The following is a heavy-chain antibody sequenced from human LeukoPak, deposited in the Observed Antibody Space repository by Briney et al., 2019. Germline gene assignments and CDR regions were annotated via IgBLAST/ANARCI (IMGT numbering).Heavy chain of an antibody. D-gene: IGHD3-10*01. CDR1: GYTFTANY. V-gene: IGHV1-8*02. Sequence: ASVKVSCKASGYTFTANYVHWVRQAPGQGLEWRGWMNPNRGNTGYAQKFQGRVTMTRNTSISTAYMELSSLRSEDTAVYYCARAGYYGSGSYYYYYYYMDVWGKGTTVTISS. CDR2: MNPNRGNT. J-gene: IGHJ6*03. CDR3: ARAGYYGSGSYYYYYYYMDV.